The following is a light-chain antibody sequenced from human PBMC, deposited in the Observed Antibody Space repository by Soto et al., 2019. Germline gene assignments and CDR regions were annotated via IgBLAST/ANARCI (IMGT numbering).Light chain of an antibody. CDR1: QTISSW. CDR2: KAS. V-gene: IGKV1-5*03. J-gene: IGKJ1*01. CDR3: QHYNSYSEA. Sequence: DIQMTQSPSSLSPSLLHRVTITCRASQTISSWLAWYQQKPGKAPKLLIYKASTLQSGVPSRFSGSGSGTEFTLTISSLQPDDFATYYCQHYNSYSEAFGQGTKVDIK.